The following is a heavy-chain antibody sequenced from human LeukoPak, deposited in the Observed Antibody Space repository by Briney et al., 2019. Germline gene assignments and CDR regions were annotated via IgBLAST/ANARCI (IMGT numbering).Heavy chain of an antibody. D-gene: IGHD6-13*01. CDR3: ASLAAAGYFDY. CDR2: INHSGST. Sequence: SETLSLTCAVYGGSFSGYYWSRIRQPPGKGLEWIGEINHSGSTNYNPSLKSRVTISVDTSKNQFSLKLSSVTAADTAVYYCASLAAAGYFDYWGQGTLVTVSS. J-gene: IGHJ4*02. CDR1: GGSFSGYY. V-gene: IGHV4-34*01.